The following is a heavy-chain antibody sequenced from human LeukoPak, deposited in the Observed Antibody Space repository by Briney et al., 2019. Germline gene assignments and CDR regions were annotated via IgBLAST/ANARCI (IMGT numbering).Heavy chain of an antibody. CDR2: MNPNSGNT. V-gene: IGHV1-8*01. D-gene: IGHD2-15*01. Sequence: ASVKVSCKASGYTFTSYDINWVRQATGQGLEWMGWMNPNSGNTGYAQKFQGRVTMTRNTSISTAYMELSSLRSEGTAVYYCTVLGYCSGGSCYSVDYWGQGTLVTVSS. CDR3: TVLGYCSGGSCYSVDY. J-gene: IGHJ4*02. CDR1: GYTFTSYD.